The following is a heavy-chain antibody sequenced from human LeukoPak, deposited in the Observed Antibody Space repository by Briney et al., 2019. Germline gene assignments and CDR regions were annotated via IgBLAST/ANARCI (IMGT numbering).Heavy chain of an antibody. J-gene: IGHJ5*02. V-gene: IGHV4-59*01. CDR2: IYYSGST. CDR3: ARDRGPYDFWSGRRKYNWFDP. Sequence: PSETLSLTCTVSGGSISSYYWSWIRQPPGKGLEWIGYIYYSGSTNYNPSLESRVTISVDTSKNQFSLKLSSVTAADTAVYYCARDRGPYDFWSGRRKYNWFDPWGQGTLVTVSS. CDR1: GGSISSYY. D-gene: IGHD3-3*01.